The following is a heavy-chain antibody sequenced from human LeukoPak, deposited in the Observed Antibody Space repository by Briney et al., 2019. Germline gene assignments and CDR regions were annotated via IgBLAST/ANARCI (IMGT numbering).Heavy chain of an antibody. J-gene: IGHJ3*02. V-gene: IGHV4-4*07. CDR2: IYTSGST. CDR1: GGSISSYY. D-gene: IGHD1-26*01. Sequence: KTSETLSLTCTVSGGSISSYYWSWIRQPAGKGLEWIGRIYTSGSTNYNPSLKSRVTMSVDTSKNQFSLKLSSVTAADTAVYYCARAEKTIIVGATKGVLDAFDIWGQGTMVTVSS. CDR3: ARAEKTIIVGATKGVLDAFDI.